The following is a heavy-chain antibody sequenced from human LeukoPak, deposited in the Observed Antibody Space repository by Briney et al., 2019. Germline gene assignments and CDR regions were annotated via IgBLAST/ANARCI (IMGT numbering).Heavy chain of an antibody. CDR1: GFTFRNHW. J-gene: IGHJ2*01. Sequence: GGSLRLSCAASGFTFRNHWMNWVRQAPGKGLEWVANIKQDGSEKNYVDSVKGRFTISRDNAKNSLYLQMDSLRAEDTAVCYCARVQFYDKSGHYRHFDLWGRGTLATVSS. D-gene: IGHD3-22*01. CDR2: IKQDGSEK. CDR3: ARVQFYDKSGHYRHFDL. V-gene: IGHV3-7*01.